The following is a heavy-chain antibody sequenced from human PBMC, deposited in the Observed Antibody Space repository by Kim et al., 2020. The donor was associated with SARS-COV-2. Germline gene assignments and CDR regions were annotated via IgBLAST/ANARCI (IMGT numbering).Heavy chain of an antibody. J-gene: IGHJ5*02. CDR2: IRSKANSYAT. V-gene: IGHV3-73*01. CDR1: GFTFSGSA. CDR3: HNDYYDSSGYYQS. D-gene: IGHD3-22*01. Sequence: GGSLRLSCAASGFTFSGSAMHWVRQASGKGLEWVGRIRSKANSYATAYAASVKGRFTISRDDSKNTAYLQMNSLKTEDTAVYYCHNDYYDSSGYYQSWGQGTLVTVSS.